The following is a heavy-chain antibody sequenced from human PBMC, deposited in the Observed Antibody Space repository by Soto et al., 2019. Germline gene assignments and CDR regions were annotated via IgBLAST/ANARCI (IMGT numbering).Heavy chain of an antibody. CDR3: ARGYSSGYYLSWFDP. J-gene: IGHJ5*02. CDR1: CGAISSYY. V-gene: IGHV4-59*01. CDR2: IYYSGST. D-gene: IGHD3-22*01. Sequence: PSETLSLTCTVSCGAISSYYWSWIRQPPGKGLEWIGYIYYSGSTNYTPSLKSRVTISVDTSKNQFSLKLSSVTAADTAVYYCARGYSSGYYLSWFDPWGQGTLVTASS.